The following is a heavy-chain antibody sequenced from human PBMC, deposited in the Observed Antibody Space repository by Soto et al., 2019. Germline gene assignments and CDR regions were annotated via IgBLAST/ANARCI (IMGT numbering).Heavy chain of an antibody. CDR1: GGSISSSNW. D-gene: IGHD5-18*01. V-gene: IGHV4-4*02. CDR2: IYRSGST. Sequence: PSETLSLTCAVSGGSISSSNWWSWVRQPPGKGLEWIGEIYRSGSTNYNPSLKSRVTISVDKSKNQFSLKLSSVTAADTAVYYCARGGYSYGSDWFDPWGQGALVTVSS. J-gene: IGHJ5*02. CDR3: ARGGYSYGSDWFDP.